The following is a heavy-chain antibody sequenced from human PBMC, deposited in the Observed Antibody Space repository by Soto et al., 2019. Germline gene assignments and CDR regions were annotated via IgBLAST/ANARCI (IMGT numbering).Heavy chain of an antibody. V-gene: IGHV6-1*01. CDR2: TYYRSKWYN. CDR3: VRLIGNSWLDF. Sequence: PSQTVSLTCAISGDSVSSSSVTWNWIRQSPSRGLEWLGRTYYRSKWYNDYAESVKSRITINPDTSKNQFSLHLNSVTPEDTAVYYCVRLIGNSWLDFCDKGTLVTVSS. J-gene: IGHJ5*01. D-gene: IGHD1-26*01. CDR1: GDSVSSSSVT.